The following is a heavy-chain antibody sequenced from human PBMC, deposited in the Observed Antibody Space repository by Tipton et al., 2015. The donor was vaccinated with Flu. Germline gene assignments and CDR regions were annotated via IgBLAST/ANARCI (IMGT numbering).Heavy chain of an antibody. D-gene: IGHD6-19*01. CDR1: GFTFSSYG. J-gene: IGHJ4*02. CDR2: ISSSGSTI. V-gene: IGHV3-48*03. CDR3: AREQQWLNGDY. Sequence: GSLRLSCAASGFTFSSYGMHWVRQAPGKGLEWVSYISSSGSTIYYADSVKGRFTISRDNAKNSLYLQMNSLRAEDTAVYYCAREQQWLNGDYWGQGTLVTVSS.